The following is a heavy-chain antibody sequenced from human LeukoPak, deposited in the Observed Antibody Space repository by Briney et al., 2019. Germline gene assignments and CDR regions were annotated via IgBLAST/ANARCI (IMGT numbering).Heavy chain of an antibody. Sequence: GGSLRLSCAASGFTVSSNYMSWVRQAPGKGLEWVSVIYSGGSTYYADSVKGRFTISRDNSKNTLYLQMNSLRAEDTAVYYCARGGDYGDSQAVDPWAQETRVPVPS. CDR2: IYSGGST. CDR3: ARGGDYGDSQAVDP. D-gene: IGHD4-17*01. J-gene: IGHJ5*02. CDR1: GFTVSSNY. V-gene: IGHV3-66*02.